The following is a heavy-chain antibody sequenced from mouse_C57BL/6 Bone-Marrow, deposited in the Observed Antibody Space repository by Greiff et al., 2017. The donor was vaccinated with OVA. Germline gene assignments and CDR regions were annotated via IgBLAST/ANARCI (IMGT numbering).Heavy chain of an antibody. J-gene: IGHJ3*01. CDR3: ARGYGSSPAWFAY. Sequence: EVKLVESGPGMVKPSQSLSLTCTVTGYSITSGYDWHWIRHFPGNKLEWMGYISYSGSTNYNPSLKSRISITHDTSKNHFFLKLNSVTTEDTATYYCARGYGSSPAWFAYWGQGTLVTVSA. D-gene: IGHD1-1*01. V-gene: IGHV3-1*01. CDR2: ISYSGST. CDR1: GYSITSGYD.